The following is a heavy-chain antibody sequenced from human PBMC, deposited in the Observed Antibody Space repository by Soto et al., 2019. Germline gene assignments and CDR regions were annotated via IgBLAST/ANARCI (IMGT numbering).Heavy chain of an antibody. J-gene: IGHJ3*02. CDR2: TSGSGTST. CDR1: GFTFSTYG. V-gene: IGHV3-23*01. CDR3: AKFMHYDFWSGYSRAFDI. D-gene: IGHD3-3*01. Sequence: EVQLLESGGGLVQPGGSLRLACAASGFTFSTYGMTWVRQSPGKGLEWVSATSGSGTSTYYADSVRGRFTISRDNSENTLYLQMHSLRVEDTAVYYCAKFMHYDFWSGYSRAFDIWGQGRMVTVSS.